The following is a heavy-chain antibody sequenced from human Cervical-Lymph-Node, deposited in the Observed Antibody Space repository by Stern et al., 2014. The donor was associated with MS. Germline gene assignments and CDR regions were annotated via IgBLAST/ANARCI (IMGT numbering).Heavy chain of an antibody. J-gene: IGHJ3*02. D-gene: IGHD2-15*01. Sequence: VQLVESGDGVQQPGASVKVSCKASGYTFTSYGIHWVRQAPGQGLEWVGWISAYKGNSNYAQKLQGRVTMTTDTSTSTAYMELRSLRSDDTAVYYCARCLLGSENAFDIWGQGTMVTVSS. V-gene: IGHV1-18*01. CDR3: ARCLLGSENAFDI. CDR2: ISAYKGNS. CDR1: GYTFTSYG.